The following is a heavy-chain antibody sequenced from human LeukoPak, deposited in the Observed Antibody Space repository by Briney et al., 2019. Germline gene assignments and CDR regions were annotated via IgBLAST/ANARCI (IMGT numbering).Heavy chain of an antibody. Sequence: GGSLRLSCAASGFIFSNYWMTWARQAPGKGLEWVATIKPDGSEKYYVDSVKGRFTISKDSAMHSLYLQMNSLRPEDTAVYYCSRDASGNYWGQGTLVTVSS. CDR3: SRDASGNY. CDR2: IKPDGSEK. CDR1: GFIFSNYW. D-gene: IGHD3-10*01. J-gene: IGHJ4*02. V-gene: IGHV3-7*01.